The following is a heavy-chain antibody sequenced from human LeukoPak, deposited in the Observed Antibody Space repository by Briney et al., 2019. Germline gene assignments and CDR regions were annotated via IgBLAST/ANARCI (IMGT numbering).Heavy chain of an antibody. Sequence: SVKVSCEASGYTFTSYAMHWVRQAPGQGLEWMGGIIPIFGTANYAQKFQGRVTITADESTSTAFMELSSLRSEDTAVYYCAVELRAPERIFGVVIIPGGFDYWGQGTLVTVSS. CDR2: IIPIFGTA. J-gene: IGHJ4*02. D-gene: IGHD3-3*01. CDR3: AVELRAPERIFGVVIIPGGFDY. V-gene: IGHV1-69*13. CDR1: GYTFTSYA.